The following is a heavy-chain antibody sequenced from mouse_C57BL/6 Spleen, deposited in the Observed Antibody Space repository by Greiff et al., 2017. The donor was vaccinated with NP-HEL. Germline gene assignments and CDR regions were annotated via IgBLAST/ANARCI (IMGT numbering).Heavy chain of an antibody. CDR2: ISSGSSTI. J-gene: IGHJ4*01. CDR3: ARNLLGPYYAMDY. Sequence: DVHLVESGGGLVKPGGSLKLSCAASGFTFSDYGMHWVRQAPEKGLEWVAYISSGSSTIYYADTVKGRFTISRDNAKNTLFLQMTSLRSEDTAMYYCARNLLGPYYAMDYWGQGTSVTVSS. D-gene: IGHD2-1*01. V-gene: IGHV5-17*01. CDR1: GFTFSDYG.